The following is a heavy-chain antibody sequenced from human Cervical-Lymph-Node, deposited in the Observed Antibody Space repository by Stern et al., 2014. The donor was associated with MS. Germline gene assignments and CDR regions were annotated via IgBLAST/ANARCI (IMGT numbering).Heavy chain of an antibody. J-gene: IGHJ4*02. CDR1: GCSFINYA. Sequence: VQLVQSGPEVKKPGSSVKVSCKASGCSFINYAITWVRQAPGQGPEWMGAISPMFSTANYAQKFQVRVTITADKSTTTAYMEVNSLTSEDTAVYYCAGPRYAFWGQGTLVIVSS. D-gene: IGHD2-2*01. CDR3: AGPRYAF. V-gene: IGHV1-69*06. CDR2: ISPMFSTA.